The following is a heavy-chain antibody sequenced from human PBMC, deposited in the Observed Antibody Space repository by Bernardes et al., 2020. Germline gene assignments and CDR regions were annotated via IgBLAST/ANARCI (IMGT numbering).Heavy chain of an antibody. V-gene: IGHV3-7*01. CDR2: IKQDGSEK. CDR3: ARDGSGSLGGYYYYGMDV. D-gene: IGHD3-10*01. CDR1: GFTFSSYW. J-gene: IGHJ6*02. Sequence: LRLSCSASGFTFSSYWMSWVRQAQGKGLEWVANIKQDGSEKYYVDSVKGRFTISRDNAKNSLYLQMNSLRAEDTAVYYCARDGSGSLGGYYYYGMDVWGQGTTVTVSS.